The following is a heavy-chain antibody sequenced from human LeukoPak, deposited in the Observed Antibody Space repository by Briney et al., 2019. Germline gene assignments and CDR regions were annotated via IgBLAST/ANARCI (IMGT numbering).Heavy chain of an antibody. J-gene: IGHJ4*02. D-gene: IGHD2-15*01. CDR2: MYSSGST. CDR3: ARNPALGYYFDL. V-gene: IGHV4-4*07. Sequence: SETLSLTCTVSGGSISSYYWTWIRQPAGKGLEWIGRMYSSGSTNHNPALKSRVTMSIDPSKNQFSLKLSSVTAADTAVYYCARNPALGYYFDLWGQGTLITVSS. CDR1: GGSISSYY.